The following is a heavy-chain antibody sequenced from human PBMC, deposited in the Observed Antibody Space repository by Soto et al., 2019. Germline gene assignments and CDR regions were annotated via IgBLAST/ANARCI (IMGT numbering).Heavy chain of an antibody. CDR2: IYHSGST. J-gene: IGHJ4*02. CDR3: ARARWPMIGHFDY. Sequence: SETLSLTCAVSGGPISSGGYSWSWIRQPPGKGLEWIGYIYHSGSTYYNPSLKSRVTISVDRSKNQFSLKLSSVTAADTAVYYCARARWPMIGHFDYWGQGTLVTVSS. D-gene: IGHD3-22*01. V-gene: IGHV4-30-2*01. CDR1: GGPISSGGYS.